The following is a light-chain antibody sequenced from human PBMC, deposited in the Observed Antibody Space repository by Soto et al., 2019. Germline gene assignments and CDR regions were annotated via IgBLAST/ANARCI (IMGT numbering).Light chain of an antibody. CDR1: QSVTTY. V-gene: IGKV3-11*01. Sequence: EIVLTQSPATLSLSPGERATLSCRASQSVTTYLAWYQQKPGQAPRLLMYDSTNRATGIPARLSGSGSGTDFTLTISSLEPEDFAVYYCQQRSTWPWTFGQGTKVEIK. CDR3: QQRSTWPWT. J-gene: IGKJ1*01. CDR2: DST.